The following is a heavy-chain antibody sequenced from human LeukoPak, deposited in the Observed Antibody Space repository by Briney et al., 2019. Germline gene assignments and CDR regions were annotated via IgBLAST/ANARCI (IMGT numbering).Heavy chain of an antibody. J-gene: IGHJ5*02. V-gene: IGHV4-59*01. CDR2: THESGTT. Sequence: SETLSLTCTVSGGSISSFFWNWIRQPPGKGLEWIAFTHESGTTNYNPSLKSRVTMSLDTSKNQFFLRLSSVTTADTAFYYCARSRGGYGDYGSWFDPWGQGTLVNVSP. D-gene: IGHD4-17*01. CDR3: ARSRGGYGDYGSWFDP. CDR1: GGSISSFF.